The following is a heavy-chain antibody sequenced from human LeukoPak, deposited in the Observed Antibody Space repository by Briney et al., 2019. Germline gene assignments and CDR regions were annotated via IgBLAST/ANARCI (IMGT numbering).Heavy chain of an antibody. V-gene: IGHV3-23*01. CDR1: GFTFSSYA. Sequence: GGSLRLSCAASGFTFSSYAMSWFRQAPGKGLEWVSAISGSGGSTFYADSVKGRFTISRDNSKNTLYLQINSLRAEDTAVYYCAKVLGITGTTGFDYWGQGTLVTVSS. CDR2: ISGSGGST. J-gene: IGHJ4*02. CDR3: AKVLGITGTTGFDY. D-gene: IGHD1/OR15-1a*01.